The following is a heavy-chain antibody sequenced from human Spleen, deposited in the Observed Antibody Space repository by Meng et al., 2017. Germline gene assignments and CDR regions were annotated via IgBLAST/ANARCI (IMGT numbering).Heavy chain of an antibody. V-gene: IGHV3-7*01. D-gene: IGHD3-10*02. J-gene: IGHJ3*02. CDR2: IKQDGSEK. CDR1: GFTFSSYW. CDR3: ARELRCLGRGCAFDI. Sequence: GESLKISCAASGFTFSSYWMSWVRQAPGKGLEWVANIKQDGSEKYYVDSVKGRFTISRDNAKNSLYLQMNSLRAEDTAVYYCARELRCLGRGCAFDIWGQGTMVTVSS.